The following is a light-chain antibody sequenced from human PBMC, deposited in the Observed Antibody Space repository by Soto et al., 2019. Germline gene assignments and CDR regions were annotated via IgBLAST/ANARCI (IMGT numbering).Light chain of an antibody. CDR3: QQYHLFWT. CDR2: KVS. Sequence: DIQMTQSPSTLPASVGDRVTITCRASQTINDWLAWYQQKPGKVPKFLIYKVSSLESGVPSRFSGSGSGTAVTLTISSLQPYDFATYYCQQYHLFWTFGQGTKVEIK. V-gene: IGKV1-5*03. J-gene: IGKJ1*01. CDR1: QTINDW.